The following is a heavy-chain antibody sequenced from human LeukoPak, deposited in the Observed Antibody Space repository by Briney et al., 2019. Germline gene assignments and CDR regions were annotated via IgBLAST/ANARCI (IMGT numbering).Heavy chain of an antibody. CDR2: INAGNGDT. CDR1: GYTFSNYD. V-gene: IGHV1-3*01. D-gene: IGHD6-13*01. Sequence: PGASVKVSCKASGYTFSNYDIHWVRQAPGQRLEWMGWINAGNGDTKYSQKFQGKVTITRDTSASTDYMELSSLRSEDTAVYYCARAQLGSNRPGDYWGQGTLVTVSS. CDR3: ARAQLGSNRPGDY. J-gene: IGHJ4*02.